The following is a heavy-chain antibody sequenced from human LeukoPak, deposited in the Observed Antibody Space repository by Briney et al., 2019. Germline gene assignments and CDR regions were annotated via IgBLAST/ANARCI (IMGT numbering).Heavy chain of an antibody. V-gene: IGHV6-1*01. CDR3: VRDRVPFWYYFDY. CDR2: TYYRSKWYN. CDR1: GDSVSSSSAA. J-gene: IGHJ4*02. Sequence: SQTLSLTCAISGDSVSSSSAAWNWIRQSPSRGLEWLGRTYYRSKWYNDYAVSVKSRITINPDTSRNQFSLQLNSVTLDDTAVYYCVRDRVPFWYYFDYWGQGALVTVSS. D-gene: IGHD3-3*01.